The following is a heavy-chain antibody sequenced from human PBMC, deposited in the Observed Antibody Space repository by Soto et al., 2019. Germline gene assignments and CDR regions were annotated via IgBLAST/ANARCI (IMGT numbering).Heavy chain of an antibody. D-gene: IGHD3-9*01. CDR1: GCSISSYY. Sequence: PSETLSLTCTVSGCSISSYYWSWIRQPPGRGLEWIGYIYYSGSTNYNPSLKSRVTISVDTSKNQFSLKLSSVTAADTAVYYCARHFRPYYDILTGYRQEYYYYGMDVWGQGTTVTVSS. J-gene: IGHJ6*02. V-gene: IGHV4-59*08. CDR2: IYYSGST. CDR3: ARHFRPYYDILTGYRQEYYYYGMDV.